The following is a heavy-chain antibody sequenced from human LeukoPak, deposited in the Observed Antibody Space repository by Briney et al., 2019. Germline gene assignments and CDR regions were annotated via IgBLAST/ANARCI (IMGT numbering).Heavy chain of an antibody. V-gene: IGHV3-23*01. D-gene: IGHD2-2*01. J-gene: IGHJ4*02. Sequence: GGSLRLSCAASGLTFSTSAMSWVRQAPGKGLEWVSGISGSGDSTYYVDSVKGRFTISRDNSKSALYLHMNSLRAEDTAIYYCAKQRSEVPVAASNYWGQGTLVTVSS. CDR1: GLTFSTSA. CDR2: ISGSGDST. CDR3: AKQRSEVPVAASNY.